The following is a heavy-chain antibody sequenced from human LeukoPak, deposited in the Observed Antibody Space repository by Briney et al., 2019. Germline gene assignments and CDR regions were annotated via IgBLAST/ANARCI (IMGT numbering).Heavy chain of an antibody. J-gene: IGHJ4*02. CDR2: IYYSGST. CDR1: GGSISSGDYY. Sequence: PSETLSLTCTVSGGSISSGDYYWSWIRQPPGKGLEWIGYIYYSGSTYYNPSLKSRVTISVDTSKNQFSLKLSFVTVADTAVYYCARARSNTFDYWGQGTLVTVSS. CDR3: ARARSNTFDY. D-gene: IGHD2/OR15-2a*01. V-gene: IGHV4-30-4*01.